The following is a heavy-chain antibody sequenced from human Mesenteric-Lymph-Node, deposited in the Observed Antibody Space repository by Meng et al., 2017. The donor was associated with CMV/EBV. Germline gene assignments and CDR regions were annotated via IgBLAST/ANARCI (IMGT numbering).Heavy chain of an antibody. D-gene: IGHD3-9*01. V-gene: IGHV3-23*01. CDR3: AKSVGDDILTGYNWFDP. Sequence: GESLKISCAASGFTVSSNYMSWVRQAPGKGLEWVSAISGSGGSTYYADSVKGRFTISRDNSKNTLYLQMNSLRAEDTAVYYCAKSVGDDILTGYNWFDPWGQGTLVTVSS. CDR2: ISGSGGST. J-gene: IGHJ5*02. CDR1: GFTVSSNY.